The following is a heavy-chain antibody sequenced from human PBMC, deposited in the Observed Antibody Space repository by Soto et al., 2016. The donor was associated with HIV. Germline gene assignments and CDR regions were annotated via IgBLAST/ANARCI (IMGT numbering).Heavy chain of an antibody. V-gene: IGHV3-73*01. CDR1: GFIFSGSA. CDR3: TRLLWSHIRTYGMDV. CDR2: IRSKANNYAT. D-gene: IGHD2-21*01. Sequence: EVQLVESGGGLVQPGGSLKLSCAASGFIFSGSAMHWVRQASGKGLEWVGRIRSKANNYATAYAASVKGRFTFSRDDSKNTAYLQVNSLKIEDTAVYYCTRLLWSHIRTYGMDVWGQGTTVTVS. J-gene: IGHJ6*02.